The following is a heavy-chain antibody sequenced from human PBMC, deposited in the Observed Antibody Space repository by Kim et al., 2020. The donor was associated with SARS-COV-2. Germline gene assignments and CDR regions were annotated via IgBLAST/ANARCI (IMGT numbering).Heavy chain of an antibody. D-gene: IGHD6-19*01. CDR2: ISGSGGST. CDR3: ARRLVSGWYRGVGGSDAFDI. CDR1: GFTFSSYA. J-gene: IGHJ3*02. Sequence: GGSLRLSCAASGFTFSSYAMSWVRQAPGKGLEWVSAISGSGGSTYYADSVKGRFTISRDNSKNTLYLQMNSLRAEDTAVYYCARRLVSGWYRGVGGSDAFDIWGQGTMVTVSS. V-gene: IGHV3-23*01.